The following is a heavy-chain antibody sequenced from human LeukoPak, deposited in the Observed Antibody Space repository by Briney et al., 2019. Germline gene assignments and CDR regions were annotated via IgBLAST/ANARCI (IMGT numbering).Heavy chain of an antibody. J-gene: IGHJ4*02. CDR3: AKDLEDYGGNSFPWR. CDR2: IIPILGIA. V-gene: IGHV1-69*04. D-gene: IGHD4-23*01. Sequence: SVKVSCKASGGTFSSYAISWVRQAPGQGLEWMGRIIPILGIANYAQKFQGRVTITADKSTSTAYMELSSLRSEDTAVYYCAKDLEDYGGNSFPWRWGQGTLVTVSS. CDR1: GGTFSSYA.